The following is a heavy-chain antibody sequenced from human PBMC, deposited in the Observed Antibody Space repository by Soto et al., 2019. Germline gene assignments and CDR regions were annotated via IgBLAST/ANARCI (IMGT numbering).Heavy chain of an antibody. CDR3: ATASPPYDRTPTGFDI. CDR2: VITNFGTA. CDR1: GGTFSSYA. D-gene: IGHD3-22*01. J-gene: IGHJ3*02. Sequence: QVQLVQSGAEVKKPGSSVKVSCKASGGTFSSYAISWVRQAPGQGLEWMGGVITNFGTANYAQKFQGRVTITSDESTSTAYMELSSVRSEDTAVYYCATASPPYDRTPTGFDIWGQGTMVTVSS. V-gene: IGHV1-69*01.